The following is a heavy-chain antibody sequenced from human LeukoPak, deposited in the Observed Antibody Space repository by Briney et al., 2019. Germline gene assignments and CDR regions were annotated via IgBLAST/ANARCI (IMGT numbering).Heavy chain of an antibody. V-gene: IGHV3-49*04. CDR2: IRSKAYGGTT. CDR3: TRVKILTGYWPRIFDY. D-gene: IGHD3-9*01. Sequence: GGSLRLSCTASGFTFGDYAMSLVRQAPGKGLEWVGFIRSKAYGGTTEYAASVKGRFTISRDDSKSIAYLQMNSLKTEDTAVYYCTRVKILTGYWPRIFDYWGQGTLVTVSS. CDR1: GFTFGDYA. J-gene: IGHJ4*02.